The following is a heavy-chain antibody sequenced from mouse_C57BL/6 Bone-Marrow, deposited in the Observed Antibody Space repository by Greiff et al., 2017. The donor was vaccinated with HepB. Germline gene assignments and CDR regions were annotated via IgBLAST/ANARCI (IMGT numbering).Heavy chain of an antibody. CDR1: GFSLTSYG. CDR3: ARKALFGSSYGYFDV. V-gene: IGHV2-2*01. Sequence: VQLQESGPGLVQPSQSLSITCTVSGFSLTSYGVHWVRQSPGKGLEWLGVIWSGGSTDYNAAFISRLSISKDNSKSQVFFKMNSLQADDTAIYYCARKALFGSSYGYFDVWGTGTTVTVSS. CDR2: IWSGGST. J-gene: IGHJ1*03. D-gene: IGHD1-1*01.